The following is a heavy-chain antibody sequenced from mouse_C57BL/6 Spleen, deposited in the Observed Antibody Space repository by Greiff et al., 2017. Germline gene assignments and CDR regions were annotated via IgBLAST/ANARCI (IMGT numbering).Heavy chain of an antibody. CDR1: GFNIKDDY. V-gene: IGHV14-4*01. Sequence: EVQLQESGAELVRPGASVKLSCTASGFNIKDDYMHWVKQRPEQGLEWIGWIDPENGDTEYASKFQGKATITADTSSNTAYLQLSSLTSEDTAVYYCTLISWKGYWGQGTTLTVSS. CDR2: IDPENGDT. CDR3: TLISWKGY. J-gene: IGHJ2*01.